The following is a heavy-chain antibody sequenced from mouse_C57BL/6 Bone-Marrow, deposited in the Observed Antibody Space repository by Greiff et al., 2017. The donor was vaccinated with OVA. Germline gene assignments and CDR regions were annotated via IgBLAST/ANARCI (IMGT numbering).Heavy chain of an antibody. CDR3: ARLGPFGY. CDR1: GFTFSDYG. CDR2: ISSGSSTI. V-gene: IGHV5-17*01. D-gene: IGHD4-1*01. Sequence: LVESGGGLVKPGGSLKLSCAASGFTFSDYGMHWVRQAPEKGLEWVAYISSGSSTIYYADTVKGRFTISRDNAKNTLFLQMTSLRSEDTAMYYCARLGPFGYWGQGTTLTVSS. J-gene: IGHJ2*01.